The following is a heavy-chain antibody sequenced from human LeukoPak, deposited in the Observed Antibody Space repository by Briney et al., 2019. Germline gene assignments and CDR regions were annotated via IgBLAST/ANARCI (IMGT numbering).Heavy chain of an antibody. CDR1: GFIFSSYS. Sequence: GGSLRLSCAASGFIFSSYSMKWVRQAPGKGLERVSSISTSSSYIYYADSVKGRFTISRDNAKNSLYLQMNSLRAEDTAVYYCAREALGRADDILTGYYIWGQGTLVTVSS. D-gene: IGHD3-9*01. J-gene: IGHJ4*02. V-gene: IGHV3-21*01. CDR3: AREALGRADDILTGYYI. CDR2: ISTSSSYI.